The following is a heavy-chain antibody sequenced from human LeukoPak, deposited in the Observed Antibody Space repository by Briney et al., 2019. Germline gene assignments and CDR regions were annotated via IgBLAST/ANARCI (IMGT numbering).Heavy chain of an antibody. CDR2: ISSSSSTI. CDR3: ARDPDSGYDSHGMDV. D-gene: IGHD5-12*01. V-gene: IGHV3-48*01. J-gene: IGHJ6*02. Sequence: PGGSLRLSCAASGFTVSNNYMRWVRQAPGKGLEWVSYISSSSSTIYYADSVKGRFTISRDNAKNSLYLQMNSLRAEDTAVYYCARDPDSGYDSHGMDVWGQGTTVTVSS. CDR1: GFTVSNNY.